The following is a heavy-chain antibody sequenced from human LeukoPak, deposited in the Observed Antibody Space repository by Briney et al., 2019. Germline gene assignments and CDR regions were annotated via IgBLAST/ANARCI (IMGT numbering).Heavy chain of an antibody. CDR1: GGSISRSAY. CDR2: IYYSKNT. CDR3: VSPRGFSYGYFDY. D-gene: IGHD5-18*01. J-gene: IGHJ4*02. Sequence: SETLSLTCTVSGGSISRSAYWGWIRQPPGKGLEWIGSIYYSKNTYYNPSLKSRVTISADTSKNQFSLTLGSVSATDTAVYYCVSPRGFSYGYFDYWGQGTLVTVSS. V-gene: IGHV4-39*01.